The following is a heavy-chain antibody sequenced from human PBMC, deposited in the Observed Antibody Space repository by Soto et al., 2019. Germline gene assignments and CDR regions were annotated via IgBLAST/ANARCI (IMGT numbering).Heavy chain of an antibody. Sequence: QVQLVQSGAEVKKPGASVKVSCKASGYTFTDYDMHWVRQAPGQGLEWMGWINPNSGGTNYAQKFQGRVTMTRDTSISTAYMELNRLRSDDTAVYYCARDQSPSSGWPGMDVWGQGTTVTVSS. CDR1: GYTFTDYD. J-gene: IGHJ6*02. V-gene: IGHV1-2*02. CDR2: INPNSGGT. CDR3: ARDQSPSSGWPGMDV. D-gene: IGHD6-19*01.